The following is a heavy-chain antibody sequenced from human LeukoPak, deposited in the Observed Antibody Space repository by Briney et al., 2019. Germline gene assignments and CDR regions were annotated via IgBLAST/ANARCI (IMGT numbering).Heavy chain of an antibody. CDR3: ARGRGDYGAFDI. CDR1: GYTFTSYG. CDR2: INPNSGGT. V-gene: IGHV1-2*02. Sequence: GASVKVSCKASGYTFTSYGISWVRQAPGQGLEWMGWINPNSGGTNYAQKFQGRVTMTRDTSISTAYMELSSLRSEDTAVYYCARGRGDYGAFDIWGQGTMVTVSS. J-gene: IGHJ3*02. D-gene: IGHD4-17*01.